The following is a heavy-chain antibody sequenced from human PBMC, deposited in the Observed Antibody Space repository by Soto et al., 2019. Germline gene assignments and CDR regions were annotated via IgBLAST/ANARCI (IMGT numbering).Heavy chain of an antibody. V-gene: IGHV1-3*01. D-gene: IGHD6-13*01. J-gene: IGHJ4*01. CDR3: ARVAMAPHAGICYYDY. CDR2: ISAGNGNT. CDR1: GHNYASYP. Sequence: APVQVSCKGTGHNYASYPLLCVSNAPGKRCEGLGWISAGNGNTKSSQKFQDRVTFDRNTSASTVSMELNSLRSEDTAIYYCARVAMAPHAGICYYDYWGQGSQVTVSS.